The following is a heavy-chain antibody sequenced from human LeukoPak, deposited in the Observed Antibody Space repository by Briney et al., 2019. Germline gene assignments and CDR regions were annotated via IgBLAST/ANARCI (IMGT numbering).Heavy chain of an antibody. V-gene: IGHV3-23*01. CDR3: ARVIYSGWEGELSD. CDR1: RFTFNTYA. Sequence: GGSLRLSCAASRFTFNTYAMSWVRQAPGKGLEWVSAISGSGGSTYYADSVKGRFTISRDNSKNTLYLQMNSLRAEDAAVYYCARVIYSGWEGELSDWGQGTLVTVSS. D-gene: IGHD6-19*01. J-gene: IGHJ4*02. CDR2: ISGSGGST.